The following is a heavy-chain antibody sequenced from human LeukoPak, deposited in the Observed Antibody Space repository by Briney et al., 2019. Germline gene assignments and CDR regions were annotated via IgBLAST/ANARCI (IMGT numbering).Heavy chain of an antibody. V-gene: IGHV4-4*07. CDR1: GGSISSYY. CDR3: ARFSEYSHSSVHYLDY. Sequence: SETLSLTCTVSGGSISSYYWSWIRQPAGKGLEWIGRTYTSGSTNYNPSLKSRVTMSVDSSKNQFSLKLSSVTAADTAVYYCARFSEYSHSSVHYLDYWGQGTLVSVSS. D-gene: IGHD3-22*01. CDR2: TYTSGST. J-gene: IGHJ4*02.